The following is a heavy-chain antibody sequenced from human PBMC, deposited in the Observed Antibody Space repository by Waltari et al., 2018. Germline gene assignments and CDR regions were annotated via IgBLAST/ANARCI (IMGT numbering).Heavy chain of an antibody. J-gene: IGHJ3*02. Sequence: QVQLQQWGAGLLKPSETLSLTCAVYGGSFSGYYWSWIRQPPGKGLEWIGEINHSGSTNYNPSLKSRVTISVDPSKNQFSLKLSSVTAADTAVYYCASLPLPGIAVAGRLAFDIWGQGTMVTVSS. CDR3: ASLPLPGIAVAGRLAFDI. V-gene: IGHV4-34*01. D-gene: IGHD6-19*01. CDR2: INHSGST. CDR1: GGSFSGYY.